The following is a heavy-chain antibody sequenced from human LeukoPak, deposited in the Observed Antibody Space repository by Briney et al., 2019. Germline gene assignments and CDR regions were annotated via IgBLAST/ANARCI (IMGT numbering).Heavy chain of an antibody. CDR3: ARDRSTVTTWIDY. CDR2: INHSGST. D-gene: IGHD4-17*01. V-gene: IGHV4-34*01. J-gene: IGHJ4*02. Sequence: PSETLSLTCAVYGGSFSGYYWSWIRQPPGKGLEWIGEINHSGSTNYNPSLKSRVTISVDTSKNQFSLKLSSVTAADTAVYYCARDRSTVTTWIDYWGQGTLVTVSS. CDR1: GGSFSGYY.